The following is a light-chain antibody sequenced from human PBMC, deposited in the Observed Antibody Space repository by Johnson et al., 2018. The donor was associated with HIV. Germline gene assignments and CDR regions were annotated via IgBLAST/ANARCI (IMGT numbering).Light chain of an antibody. Sequence: QSVLTQPPSVSAAPGQKVTISCSGSSFNIGNNYVSWYQQLPGTAPKLLIYENNKRPSGIPDRFSGSKSGTSATLGITGLPTGDEADYYCGTWDSSLSAHYVFGTGTKVTVL. CDR3: GTWDSSLSAHYV. CDR1: SFNIGNNY. CDR2: ENN. V-gene: IGLV1-51*02. J-gene: IGLJ1*01.